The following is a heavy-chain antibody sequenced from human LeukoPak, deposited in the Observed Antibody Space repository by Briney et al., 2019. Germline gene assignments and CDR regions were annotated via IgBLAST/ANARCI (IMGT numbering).Heavy chain of an antibody. Sequence: PGGSLRLSCAASGFTSYGMHWVRQAPGKGLEWVAVISYDGSNKYYADSVKGRFTISRDNSKNTLYLQMNGLRAEDTAVYYCAKDGSSRWYYGMDVWGQGTTVTVSS. CDR2: ISYDGSNK. CDR3: AKDGSSRWYYGMDV. J-gene: IGHJ6*02. CDR1: GFTSYG. D-gene: IGHD6-13*01. V-gene: IGHV3-30*18.